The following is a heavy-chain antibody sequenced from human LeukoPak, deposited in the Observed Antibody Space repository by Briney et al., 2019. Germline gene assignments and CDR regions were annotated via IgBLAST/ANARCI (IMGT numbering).Heavy chain of an antibody. CDR3: VRGGPSTWF. D-gene: IGHD3-22*01. CDR1: GYSFTSYW. V-gene: IGHV3-74*01. J-gene: IGHJ4*02. CDR2: INDDGSDT. Sequence: GESLKISCKGSGYSFTSYWIGWVRQMPGKGPVWVARINDDGSDTVYADSVKGRFTISRDDAKNMLFLQMNSLRGEDTAVYHCVRGGPSTWFWGQGTLVTVSS.